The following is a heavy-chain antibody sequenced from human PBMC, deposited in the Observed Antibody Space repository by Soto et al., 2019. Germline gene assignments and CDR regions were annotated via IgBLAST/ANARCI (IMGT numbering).Heavy chain of an antibody. V-gene: IGHV3-21*01. D-gene: IGHD6-13*01. CDR1: GFTFSSYS. CDR2: ISSSSSYI. J-gene: IGHJ4*02. Sequence: VGSLRLSCAASGFTFSSYSMNWVRQAPGKGLEWVSSISSSSSYIYYADSVKGRFTISRDNAKNSLYLQMNSLRAEDTAVYYCARDHPGIAAGRYYFDYWGQGTLVTVSS. CDR3: ARDHPGIAAGRYYFDY.